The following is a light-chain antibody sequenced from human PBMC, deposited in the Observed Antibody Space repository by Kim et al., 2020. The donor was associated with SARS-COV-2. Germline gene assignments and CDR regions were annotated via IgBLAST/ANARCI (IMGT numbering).Light chain of an antibody. CDR1: QSVSSY. CDR3: QQRSNWPLT. CDR2: DAS. V-gene: IGKV3-11*01. Sequence: EIVLTQSPATLSLSPGERATLSCRASQSVSSYLAWYQHEPGQAPRLLIYDASNRATGIPARFSGSGSGTDFTLTISSLEPEDFAVYYCQQRSNWPLTFGGGTKVDIK. J-gene: IGKJ4*01.